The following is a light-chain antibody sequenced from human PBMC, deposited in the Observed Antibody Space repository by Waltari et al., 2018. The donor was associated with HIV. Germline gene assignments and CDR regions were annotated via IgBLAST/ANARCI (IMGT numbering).Light chain of an antibody. CDR2: INTDGSH. CDR1: SGHTSNA. V-gene: IGLV4-69*01. CDR3: QAWGAGIRV. J-gene: IGLJ3*02. Sequence: QLVLTQSPSASASLGASVKLTCTLSSGHTSNAIAWHQQQPEKGPRFLLKINTDGSHDRGDGIPDRFSGSSSGAERYLNISSLQSEDEADYYCQAWGAGIRVFGGGTKLTVL.